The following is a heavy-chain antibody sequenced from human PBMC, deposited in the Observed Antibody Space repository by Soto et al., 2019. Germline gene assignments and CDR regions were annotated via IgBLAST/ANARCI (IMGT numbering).Heavy chain of an antibody. V-gene: IGHV3-23*01. Sequence: PGGSLRLSCAASGFPFSSCAMGWVRQAPGKGLEWVSDIIDSGGSTYYPDAAKGRFTISRDNSKSTLYLQMNSLRAEDTAVYYCGKGRSYYYYYGVDVWGQGTTVTVSS. CDR2: IIDSGGST. J-gene: IGHJ6*02. D-gene: IGHD1-26*01. CDR3: GKGRSYYYYYGVDV. CDR1: GFPFSSCA.